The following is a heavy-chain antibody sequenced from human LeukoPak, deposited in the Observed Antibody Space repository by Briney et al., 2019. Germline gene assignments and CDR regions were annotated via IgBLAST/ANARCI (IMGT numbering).Heavy chain of an antibody. CDR3: SRLRGYSYGYADY. CDR1: GFTFSSYS. Sequence: GGSLRLSCAASGFTFSSYSMNWVRQSPGKGLEWVSYISSSGSTIDYADSVKGRFTISRDNAKNSLYLQMNSLRAEDSAVYYCSRLRGYSYGYADYWGQGTLVTVSS. D-gene: IGHD5-18*01. CDR2: ISSSGSTI. V-gene: IGHV3-48*04. J-gene: IGHJ4*02.